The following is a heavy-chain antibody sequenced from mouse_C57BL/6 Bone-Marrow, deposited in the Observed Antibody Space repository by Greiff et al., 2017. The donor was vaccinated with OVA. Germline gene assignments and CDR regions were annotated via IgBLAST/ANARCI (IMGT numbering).Heavy chain of an antibody. CDR3: ARYYYGSCCDY. CDR2: SRNKANDYTT. D-gene: IGHD1-1*01. CDR1: GFTFSDFY. J-gene: IGHJ2*01. V-gene: IGHV7-1*01. Sequence: EVMLVESGGGLVQSGRSLRLSCATSGFTFSDFYMEWVRQAPGKGLEWIAASRNKANDYTTEYSAYVKGRFIVSRDTSQSILYLQMNALRAEVTAIYYCARYYYGSCCDYWGQGPTLTVSS.